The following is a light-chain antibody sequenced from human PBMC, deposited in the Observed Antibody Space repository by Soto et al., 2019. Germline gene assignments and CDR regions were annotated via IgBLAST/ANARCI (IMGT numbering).Light chain of an antibody. J-gene: IGLJ2*01. V-gene: IGLV4-69*01. CDR2: LNSDGSH. Sequence: QLVLTQSPSASASLGASVKLTCTLSSGHSNYAIAWHQRQPEQGPRYLMKLNSDGSHSKGAGIPDRFSGSSSGTERYLTIASLQSEDEADYYCQTWGTGIQVFGGGTKLTVL. CDR1: SGHSNYA. CDR3: QTWGTGIQV.